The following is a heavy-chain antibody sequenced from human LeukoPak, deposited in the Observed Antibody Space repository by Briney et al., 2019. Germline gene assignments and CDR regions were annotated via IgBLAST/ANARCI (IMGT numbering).Heavy chain of an antibody. V-gene: IGHV3-23*01. CDR3: ARDLYVDIVAPSGMDV. Sequence: GGSLRLSCAASGFTFSSYAMSWVRQAPGKGLEWVSAISGSGGSTYYADSVKGRFTISKDNSKNTLYLQMNSLRAEDTAVYYCARDLYVDIVAPSGMDVWGQGTTVTVSS. J-gene: IGHJ6*02. CDR1: GFTFSSYA. CDR2: ISGSGGST. D-gene: IGHD5-12*01.